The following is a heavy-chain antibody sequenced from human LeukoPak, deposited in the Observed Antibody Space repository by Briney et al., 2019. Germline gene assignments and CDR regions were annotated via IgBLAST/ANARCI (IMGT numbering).Heavy chain of an antibody. CDR3: ARETAIFDY. D-gene: IGHD5-18*01. CDR1: GDSVSTNSAA. J-gene: IGHJ4*02. V-gene: IGHV6-1*01. Sequence: RTLSLTSAISGDSVSTNSAAWNWTRQSPSRGLEWLGRTYYTSKWYNDYAVSVKSRITGNPDTSKNQFCLQLNSVTPEDTAVYYFARETAIFDYWGQGTLVTVSS. CDR2: TYYTSKWYN.